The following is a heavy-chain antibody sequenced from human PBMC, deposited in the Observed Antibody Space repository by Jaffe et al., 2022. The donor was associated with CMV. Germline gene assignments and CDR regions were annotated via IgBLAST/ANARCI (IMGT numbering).Heavy chain of an antibody. J-gene: IGHJ4*02. CDR3: AGSLIAAAVLGGSRFDY. CDR1: GGSISSYY. V-gene: IGHV4-59*01. Sequence: QVQLQESGPGLVKPSETLSLTCTVSGGSISSYYWSWIRQPPGKGLEWIGYIYYSGSTNYNPSLKSRVTISVDTSKNQFSLKLSSVTAADTAVYYCAGSLIAAAVLGGSRFDYWGQGTLVTVSS. D-gene: IGHD6-13*01. CDR2: IYYSGST.